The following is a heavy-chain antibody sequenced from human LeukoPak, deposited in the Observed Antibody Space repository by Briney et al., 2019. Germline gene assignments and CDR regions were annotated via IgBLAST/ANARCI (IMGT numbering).Heavy chain of an antibody. CDR1: GFTFSHYA. D-gene: IGHD5-12*01. V-gene: IGHV3-23*01. CDR3: ARGYSHNSGGWLDP. CDR2: LTDSGDAT. Sequence: GGSLRLSCAVSGFTFSHYAMSWVRQAPGTGLEWVGSLTDSGDATDYADSVEGRLTISRDNSNSTLYLHISGLRDEDTAVYYCARGYSHNSGGWLDPWGQGTLVTVSS. J-gene: IGHJ5*02.